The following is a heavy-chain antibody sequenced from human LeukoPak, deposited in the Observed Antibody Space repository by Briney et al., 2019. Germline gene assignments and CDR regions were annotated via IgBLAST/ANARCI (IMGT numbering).Heavy chain of an antibody. V-gene: IGHV1-18*01. CDR3: ARDLLDYDFWSGYYTNLDAFDI. CDR1: GYTFTSYG. J-gene: IGHJ3*02. CDR2: ISAYNGNT. Sequence: ASVKVSCKASGYTFTSYGISWVRQAPGQGLEWMGWISAYNGNTNYAQKFQGRVTITADKSTSTAYMELSSLRSEDTAVYYCARDLLDYDFWSGYYTNLDAFDIWGQGTMVTVSS. D-gene: IGHD3-3*01.